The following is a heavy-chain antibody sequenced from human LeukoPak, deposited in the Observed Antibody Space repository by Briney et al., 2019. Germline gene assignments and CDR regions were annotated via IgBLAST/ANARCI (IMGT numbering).Heavy chain of an antibody. J-gene: IGHJ4*02. Sequence: SETLSLTCAVYGGSFSGYYWSWIRQPPGKGLEWIGEINHSGSTNYNPSLKSRVTISVDTSKNQFSLKLSSVTAADTAVYYCARTGAMTYYDFWSGLDWGQGTLVTVSS. D-gene: IGHD3-3*01. V-gene: IGHV4-34*01. CDR1: GGSFSGYY. CDR2: INHSGST. CDR3: ARTGAMTYYDFWSGLD.